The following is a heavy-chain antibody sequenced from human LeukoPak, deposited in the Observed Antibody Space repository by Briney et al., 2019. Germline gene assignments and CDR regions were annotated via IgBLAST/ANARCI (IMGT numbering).Heavy chain of an antibody. D-gene: IGHD1-14*01. Sequence: SQTLSLTCSVSGGSFSSSGYFWSWIRQPAGKGLEWIGLIYTSGSTNYNPSLKSRVTISVDTSKSQFSLKLSSVTAADTAVYYCVTAPNQDFFDYWGQGTLVTVSS. CDR2: IYTSGST. CDR3: VTAPNQDFFDY. CDR1: GGSFSSSGYF. J-gene: IGHJ4*02. V-gene: IGHV4-61*02.